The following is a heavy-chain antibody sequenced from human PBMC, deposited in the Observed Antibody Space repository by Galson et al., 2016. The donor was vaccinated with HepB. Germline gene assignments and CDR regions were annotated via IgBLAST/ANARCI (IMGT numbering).Heavy chain of an antibody. V-gene: IGHV4-34*01. J-gene: IGHJ5*02. CDR2: IHHTGDT. CDR1: GGSLSNNF. CDR3: ARGKRPRQWLITKWFDP. D-gene: IGHD6-19*01. Sequence: ETLSLTCSVYGGSLSNNFWSGLRQPPGKGLEWIGEIHHTGDTNHNSSLKSRVTMSVDTSKNQFSLKLNSVTAADTAVYYCARGKRPRQWLITKWFDPWGQGTPVTVSA.